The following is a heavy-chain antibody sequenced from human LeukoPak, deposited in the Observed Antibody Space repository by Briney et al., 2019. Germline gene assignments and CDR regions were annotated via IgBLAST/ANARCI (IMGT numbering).Heavy chain of an antibody. CDR1: GGSISSYY. D-gene: IGHD5-18*01. J-gene: IGHJ6*02. CDR3: AXDLAAMTRYYYYGMDV. V-gene: IGHV4-59*01. CDR2: IYYSGST. Sequence: PSETLSLTCTVSGGSISSYYWSWIRQPPGKGLEWIGYIYYSGSTNYNPSLKSRVTISVDTSKNQFSLKLSSVTAADTAVYYCAXDLAAMTRYYYYGMDVWGQGTTVTVSS.